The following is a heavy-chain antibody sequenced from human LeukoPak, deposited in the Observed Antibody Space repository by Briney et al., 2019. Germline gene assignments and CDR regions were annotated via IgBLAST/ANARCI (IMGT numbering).Heavy chain of an antibody. CDR3: AKSRTTGSASSDY. CDR1: GYTFTSYY. D-gene: IGHD2-8*02. Sequence: ASVKVSCKASGYTFTSYYIHWVRQAPGQGLEWMGIMNPSDGSTSYAQKFRGRVTMTRDTSTTTVYMEMSNLSSEDTAMYYCAKSRTTGSASSDYWGQGTLVTVSS. J-gene: IGHJ4*02. V-gene: IGHV1-46*01. CDR2: MNPSDGST.